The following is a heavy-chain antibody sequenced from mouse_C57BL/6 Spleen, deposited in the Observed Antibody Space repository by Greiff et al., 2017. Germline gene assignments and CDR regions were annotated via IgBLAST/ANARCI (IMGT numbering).Heavy chain of an antibody. CDR2: IGPGSGST. Sequence: QVQLKQSGAELVKPGASVKISCKASGYTFTDYYINWVKPRPGQGLEWIGKIGPGSGSTYYNEKFKGKATQTAYKSSCTAYMQLSSLTSEDSAVYCWARRDYFDYWGQGTTLTVSS. J-gene: IGHJ2*01. CDR1: GYTFTDYY. V-gene: IGHV1-77*01. CDR3: ARRDYFDY.